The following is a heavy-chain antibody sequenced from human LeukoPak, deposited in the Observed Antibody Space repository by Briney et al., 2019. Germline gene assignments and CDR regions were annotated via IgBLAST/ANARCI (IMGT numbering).Heavy chain of an antibody. V-gene: IGHV1-69*06. CDR2: IIPIFDEP. CDR1: GGRFNSYA. Sequence: ASVKVSCKTSGGRFNSYAITWVRQAPGQGLEWMEVIIPIFDEPHYAQKFQGRVTITADKSTSTAYVEVSSLRSDDTAVYYCATARGDILTDLQFWGPGTTVTVSS. CDR3: ATARGDILTDLQF. J-gene: IGHJ4*02. D-gene: IGHD3-9*01.